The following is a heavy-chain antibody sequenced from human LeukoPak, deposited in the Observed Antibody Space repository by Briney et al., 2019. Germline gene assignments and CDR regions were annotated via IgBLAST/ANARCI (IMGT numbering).Heavy chain of an antibody. J-gene: IGHJ6*02. CDR3: ATDYGSENYYYGMDV. Sequence: GGSLRLSCAASGFTFSSYSMNWVRQAPGKGLEWVSSISSSSSCIYYADSVKGRFTISRDNAKNSLYLQMNSLRAEDTAVYYCATDYGSENYYYGMDVWGQGTTVTVSS. CDR2: ISSSSSCI. CDR1: GFTFSSYS. V-gene: IGHV3-21*01. D-gene: IGHD3-10*01.